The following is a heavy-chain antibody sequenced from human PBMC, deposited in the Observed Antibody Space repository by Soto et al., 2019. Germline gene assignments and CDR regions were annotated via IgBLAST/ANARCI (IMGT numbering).Heavy chain of an antibody. CDR2: IIPIFRTT. CDR1: GGIFSRHS. J-gene: IGHJ5*01. Sequence: SVKVSCKVSGGIFSRHSISWVRQAPVQGPEWIGGIIPIFRTTRSVEKFQGRLTITAEEYTTTAYMELSSLRSDDAAVYYCARGESISEAVPCYNWFDSWGQGTLVTVSS. CDR3: ARGESISEAVPCYNWFDS. D-gene: IGHD6-13*01. V-gene: IGHV1-69*13.